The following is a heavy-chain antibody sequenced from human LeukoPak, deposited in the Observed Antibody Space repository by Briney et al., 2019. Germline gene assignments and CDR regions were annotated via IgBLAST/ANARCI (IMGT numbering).Heavy chain of an antibody. Sequence: ASVKVSCKASGYTFTSYGISWVRQAPGHGLEWMGWISAYNGNTNYAQKLQGRVTMNTDTSTSTAYMELRSLRSDDTAVYYCARDGGLTYYYGMGVWGQGTMVTVSS. CDR2: ISAYNGNT. CDR3: ARDGGLTYYYGMGV. D-gene: IGHD6-25*01. J-gene: IGHJ6*02. CDR1: GYTFTSYG. V-gene: IGHV1-18*01.